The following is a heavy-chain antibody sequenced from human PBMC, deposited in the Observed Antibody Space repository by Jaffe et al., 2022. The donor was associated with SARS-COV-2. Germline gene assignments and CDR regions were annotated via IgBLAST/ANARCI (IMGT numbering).Heavy chain of an antibody. Sequence: QVQLVQSGAEVKKPGSSVKVSCKASGGTFSSYAISWVRQAPGQGLEWMGGIIPIFGTANYAQKFQGRVTITADESTSTAYMELSSLRSEDTAVYYCARDSLNLGVAAAGIYRVHYMDVWGKGTTVTVSS. J-gene: IGHJ6*03. CDR2: IIPIFGTA. CDR1: GGTFSSYA. CDR3: ARDSLNLGVAAAGIYRVHYMDV. D-gene: IGHD6-13*01. V-gene: IGHV1-69*01.